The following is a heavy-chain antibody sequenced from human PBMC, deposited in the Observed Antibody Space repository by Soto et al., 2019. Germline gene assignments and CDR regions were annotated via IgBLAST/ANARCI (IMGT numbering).Heavy chain of an antibody. J-gene: IGHJ4*02. Sequence: QVQLVQSGAEVKKPGSSVKVSCKASGGTFSSYAISWVRQAPGQGLEWMGGIIPIFGTANYAQRFQGRVTITADESTSAAYMELSSLRAEDTAVYYCASTVRVRGVIILDSWGQGTLVAVSS. V-gene: IGHV1-69*01. CDR1: GGTFSSYA. D-gene: IGHD3-10*01. CDR3: ASTVRVRGVIILDS. CDR2: IIPIFGTA.